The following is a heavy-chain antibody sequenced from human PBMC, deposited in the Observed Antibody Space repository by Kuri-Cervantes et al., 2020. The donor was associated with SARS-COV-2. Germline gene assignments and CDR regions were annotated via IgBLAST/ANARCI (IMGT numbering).Heavy chain of an antibody. V-gene: IGHV4/OR15-8*01. CDR2: IYHSGST. Sequence: ESLKISCAASGFTFSSYTMSWVRQPPGKGLEWIGEIYHSGSTNYNPSLKSRVTISVDKSKNQFSLKLSSVTAADTAVYYCARVRDIVLMVYAIRGWFDPWGQGTLVTVSS. D-gene: IGHD2-8*01. J-gene: IGHJ5*02. CDR1: GFTFSSYTM. CDR3: ARVRDIVLMVYAIRGWFDP.